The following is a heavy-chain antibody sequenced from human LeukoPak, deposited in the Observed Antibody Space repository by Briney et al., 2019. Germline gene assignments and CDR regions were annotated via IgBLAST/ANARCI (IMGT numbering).Heavy chain of an antibody. D-gene: IGHD6-19*01. CDR3: ARDPDSTGWFGFDY. J-gene: IGHJ4*02. Sequence: SQTLSLTCAISGDSVSSNIAAWNWIRQSPSRGLEWLGRTYYRSKWYNDYAVSVKSRVRINPDTSKNQFSLQLNSVTPEDTAVYYCARDPDSTGWFGFDYWGQGTLVTVSS. V-gene: IGHV6-1*01. CDR1: GDSVSSNIAA. CDR2: TYYRSKWYN.